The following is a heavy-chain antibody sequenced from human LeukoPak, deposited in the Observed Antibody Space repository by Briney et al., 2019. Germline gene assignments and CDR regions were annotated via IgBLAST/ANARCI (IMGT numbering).Heavy chain of an antibody. Sequence: GGSLRLSCAASGFTFSDSYMTWIRQAPGKGLEWVSYISYGGTTIYYADSVKGRFTISRENAKNSLYLQMSSLRAEDAGVYYCAKDDRIQTRRYSYNYWGQGTLVTVSS. CDR2: ISYGGTTI. D-gene: IGHD5-18*01. CDR3: AKDDRIQTRRYSYNY. V-gene: IGHV3-11*01. J-gene: IGHJ4*02. CDR1: GFTFSDSY.